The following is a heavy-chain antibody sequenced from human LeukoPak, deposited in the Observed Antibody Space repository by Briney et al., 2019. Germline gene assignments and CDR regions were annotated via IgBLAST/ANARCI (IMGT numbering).Heavy chain of an antibody. D-gene: IGHD5-12*01. V-gene: IGHV3-74*01. CDR2: INRDGRHT. J-gene: IGHJ4*02. CDR3: ARGPSDY. CDR1: GFLYRSYW. Sequence: GGSLRLLCAASGFLYRSYWMQWVRQPPGKGLVEVSRINRDGRHTSYADSVKGRFTISRDNAKNTLYLQMNSLRAEDTAVYYCARGPSDYWGQGTLVTVSS.